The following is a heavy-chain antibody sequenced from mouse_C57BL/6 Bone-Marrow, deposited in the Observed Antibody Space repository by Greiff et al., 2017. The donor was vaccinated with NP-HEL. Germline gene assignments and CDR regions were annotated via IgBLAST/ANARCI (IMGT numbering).Heavy chain of an antibody. CDR1: GYTFTSYW. CDR2: IDPNRGGT. V-gene: IGHV1-72*01. CDR3: ARYGRWFLDY. Sequence: VQLQQPGAELVKPGASVKLSCKASGYTFTSYWMHWVKQRPGRGLEWIGRIDPNRGGTKYNEKFKSKATLTVDKPSSTAYMQLSSLTSEDSAVYYCARYGRWFLDYWGQGTTLTVSS. D-gene: IGHD2-3*01. J-gene: IGHJ2*01.